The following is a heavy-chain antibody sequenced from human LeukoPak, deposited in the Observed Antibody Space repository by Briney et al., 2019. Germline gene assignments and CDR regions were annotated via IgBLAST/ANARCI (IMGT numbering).Heavy chain of an antibody. J-gene: IGHJ4*02. CDR1: GYSFTSYW. Sequence: GESLKISCKGSGYSFTSYWIGWVRQMPGKGLEWMGIIYPGDSDTRYSPSFQGQVTISADTSISTAYLQWRSLKASDTATYYCARLSGSTWGYFDYWGQGTLVTVSS. V-gene: IGHV5-51*01. CDR2: IYPGDSDT. CDR3: ARLSGSTWGYFDY. D-gene: IGHD1-26*01.